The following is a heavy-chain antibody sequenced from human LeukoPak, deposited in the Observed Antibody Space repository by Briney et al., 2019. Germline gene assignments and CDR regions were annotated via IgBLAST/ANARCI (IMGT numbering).Heavy chain of an antibody. CDR1: GYTFTSYD. D-gene: IGHD3-10*01. Sequence: ASVTVSCKASGYTFTSYDINWVRQATGQGLEWMGWMNPNSGGTNYAQKFQGRVTMTRDTSISTAYMELSRLRSDDTAVYYCARTTYYYGSSDYWGQGTLVTVSS. CDR3: ARTTYYYGSSDY. J-gene: IGHJ4*02. CDR2: MNPNSGGT. V-gene: IGHV1-2*02.